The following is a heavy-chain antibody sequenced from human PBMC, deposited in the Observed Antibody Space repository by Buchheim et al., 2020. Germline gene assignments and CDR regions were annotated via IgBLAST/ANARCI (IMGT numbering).Heavy chain of an antibody. V-gene: IGHV4-39*07. D-gene: IGHD3-3*01. J-gene: IGHJ6*02. CDR1: GGSISSSSYY. Sequence: QLQLQESGPGLVKPSETLSLTCTVSGGSISSSSYYWGWIRQPPGKGLEWIGSIYYSGSTYYNPSLKSRVTIAVDTSKNQFSLKLSSVTAADTAVYYCARGLRVTIFGVVINGMDVWGQGTT. CDR3: ARGLRVTIFGVVINGMDV. CDR2: IYYSGST.